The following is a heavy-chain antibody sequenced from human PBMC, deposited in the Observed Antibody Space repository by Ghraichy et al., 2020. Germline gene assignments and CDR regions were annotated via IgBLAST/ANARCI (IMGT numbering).Heavy chain of an antibody. CDR3: AREPLLDYGDYGPTYFDY. V-gene: IGHV4-30-4*01. CDR1: GGSISSGDYY. J-gene: IGHJ4*02. D-gene: IGHD4-17*01. Sequence: SETLSLTCTVSGGSISSGDYYWSWIRQPPGKGLEWIGYIYYSGSTYYNPSLKSRVTISVDTSKNQFSLKLSSVTAADTAVYYCAREPLLDYGDYGPTYFDYWGQGTLVTVSS. CDR2: IYYSGST.